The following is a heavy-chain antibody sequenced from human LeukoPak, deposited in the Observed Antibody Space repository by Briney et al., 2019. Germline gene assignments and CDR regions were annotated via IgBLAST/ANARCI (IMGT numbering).Heavy chain of an antibody. CDR1: GYTFTAYY. CDR2: INPNSGGT. V-gene: IGHV1-2*02. CDR3: ARGVGVDSLRRLDP. D-gene: IGHD3-22*01. J-gene: IGHJ5*02. Sequence: ASMKVSCKPSGYTFTAYYIHWVRQAPGQGLEWMGWINPNSGGTDYAQKFQGRVTMTRDTYISTVYMELSRLTYDDTAVYYCARGVGVDSLRRLDPWGQGTLVTVSS.